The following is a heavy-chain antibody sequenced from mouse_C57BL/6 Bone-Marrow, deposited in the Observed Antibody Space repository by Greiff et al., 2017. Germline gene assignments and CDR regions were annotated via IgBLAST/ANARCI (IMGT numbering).Heavy chain of an antibody. CDR3: AKMGGYYPYWYFDV. V-gene: IGHV2-4*01. D-gene: IGHD2-3*01. CDR1: GFSLTSYG. CDR2: IWSGGST. J-gene: IGHJ1*03. Sequence: VQLQESGPGLVQPSQSLSITCTVSGFSLTSYGVHWVRQPPGKGLEWLGVIWSGGSTDYNAAFISRLSISKDNSKSQVFFKMNSLQADDTAIYYCAKMGGYYPYWYFDVGGTGTTVTVSS.